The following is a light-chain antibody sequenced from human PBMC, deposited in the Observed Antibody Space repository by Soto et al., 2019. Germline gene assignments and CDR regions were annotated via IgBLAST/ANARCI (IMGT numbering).Light chain of an antibody. Sequence: QSVLTQPPSVYAAPGQKVTISCSGSSPNIGNNIVSWYQQLPGTAPKLLIYEDNKRPSGIPDRFSGSKSGTSATLGITGLKTGDEAEYYCASWDSSLTVWVFGGGTKVPAL. CDR3: ASWDSSLTVWV. V-gene: IGLV1-51*02. CDR1: SPNIGNNI. CDR2: EDN. J-gene: IGLJ3*02.